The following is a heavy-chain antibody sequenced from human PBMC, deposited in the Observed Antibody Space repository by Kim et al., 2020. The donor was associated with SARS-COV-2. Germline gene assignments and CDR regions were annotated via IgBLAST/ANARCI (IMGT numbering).Heavy chain of an antibody. J-gene: IGHJ5*02. Sequence: GGSLRLSCAASGFSFSNYGMSWVRQAPGKGLEWVSAISESGENTYYTDSVKGRLTISRDNSNSTLYLQMHSLRAEDTAIYFCSREGSTSYNWFDPLGQGT. D-gene: IGHD1-26*01. CDR1: GFSFSNYG. CDR2: ISESGENT. V-gene: IGHV3-23*01. CDR3: SREGSTSYNWFDP.